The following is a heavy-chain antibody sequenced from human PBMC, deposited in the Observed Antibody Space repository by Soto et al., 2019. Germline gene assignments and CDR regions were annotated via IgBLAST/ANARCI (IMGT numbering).Heavy chain of an antibody. CDR2: ISDDGTNK. CDR3: ARERGRVRGGNNWFDA. Sequence: QVKLVESGGGVVQPGGSLRLSCAASGFTFSNYAMHWVRQAPGEGLEWLAVISDDGTNKYYPYSVKGRFAISRDNSRNTLYLQMNRLSAEEAAIYYCARERGRVRGGNNWFDAWVLGTGVSVSS. D-gene: IGHD3-10*01. V-gene: IGHV3-30*09. CDR1: GFTFSNYA. J-gene: IGHJ5*02.